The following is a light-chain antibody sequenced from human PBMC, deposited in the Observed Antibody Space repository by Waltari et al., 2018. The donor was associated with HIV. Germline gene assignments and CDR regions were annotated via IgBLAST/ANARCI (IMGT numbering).Light chain of an antibody. CDR2: DVT. Sequence: QSALTQPASVSGSPGRSITISSPGTSTDIRPYHYFSWYQQLPVEAPKLIISDVTNRPSGVSGRFSGSKSGNTASLTISGLQAEDEADYYCCSYAGRSTYVFGTGTTVTVL. J-gene: IGLJ1*01. CDR1: STDIRPYHY. V-gene: IGLV2-23*02. CDR3: CSYAGRSTYV.